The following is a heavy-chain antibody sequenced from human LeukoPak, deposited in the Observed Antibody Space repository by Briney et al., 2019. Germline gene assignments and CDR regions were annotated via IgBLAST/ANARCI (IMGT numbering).Heavy chain of an antibody. CDR2: ISYDGSNK. D-gene: IGHD3-10*01. Sequence: PGGSLRLSCVASGFTFSRYAMHWVRLAPSKGLEWVAVISYDGSNKYYADSVKGRFTISRDNSKNTLYLQMNSLRAEDTALYYCARDGNFYYGPGSYCDYWGQGTLVTVSS. CDR3: ARDGNFYYGPGSYCDY. V-gene: IGHV3-30-3*01. J-gene: IGHJ4*02. CDR1: GFTFSRYA.